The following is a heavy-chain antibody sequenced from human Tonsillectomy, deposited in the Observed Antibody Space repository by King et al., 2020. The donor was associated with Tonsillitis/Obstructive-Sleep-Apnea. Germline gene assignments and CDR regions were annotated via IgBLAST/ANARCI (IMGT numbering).Heavy chain of an antibody. CDR2: IKSKPDGGTT. V-gene: IGHV3-15*07. D-gene: IGHD3-10*01. CDR1: AFTFSNAW. Sequence: VQLVESGGGLVKPGGSLRLSCAASAFTFSNAWMNWVRQAPGKGLEWVGRIKSKPDGGTTDYAAPVKGRFTISRDDSKTTLYLQINSLKTEDTAVYYCTAQLLWFGELTPAFDYWGQGTLVTVSS. J-gene: IGHJ4*02. CDR3: TAQLLWFGELTPAFDY.